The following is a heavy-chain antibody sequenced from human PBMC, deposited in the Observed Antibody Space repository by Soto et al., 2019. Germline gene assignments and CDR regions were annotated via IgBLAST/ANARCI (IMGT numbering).Heavy chain of an antibody. CDR3: ARGTGMAVTGTGAFDI. Sequence: ASVKVSCKASGYTFTSNYVHWVRQAPGQGLEWMAVINPTGDNKAYAPKFEGRLTLTTDTSTSTMYMELSSLRSDDTAVYYCARGTGMAVTGTGAFDIWGQGTMVTVSS. D-gene: IGHD6-19*01. CDR1: GYTFTSNY. V-gene: IGHV1-46*01. J-gene: IGHJ3*02. CDR2: INPTGDNK.